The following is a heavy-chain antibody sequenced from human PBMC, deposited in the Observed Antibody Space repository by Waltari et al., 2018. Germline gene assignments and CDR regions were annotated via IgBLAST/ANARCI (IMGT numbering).Heavy chain of an antibody. Sequence: QVQLVQSGAEVKKPGSSVKVSCKASGGTFSSYAISWVRQAPGQGLEWMGGIIPIFGTANYAQKFQGRVTITADESTSTAYMELSSLRSEDTAVYYCATGVKFYDSSGYYSTDYWGQGTLVTVSS. CDR3: ATGVKFYDSSGYYSTDY. CDR2: IIPIFGTA. D-gene: IGHD3-22*01. CDR1: GGTFSSYA. J-gene: IGHJ4*02. V-gene: IGHV1-69*13.